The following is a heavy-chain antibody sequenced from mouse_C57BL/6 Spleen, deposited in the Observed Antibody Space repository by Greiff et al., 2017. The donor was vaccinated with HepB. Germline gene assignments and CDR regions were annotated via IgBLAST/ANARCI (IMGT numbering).Heavy chain of an antibody. CDR1: GYTFTSYW. CDR3: AGDY. J-gene: IGHJ4*01. V-gene: IGHV1-50*01. CDR2: IDPSDSYT. Sequence: QVQLQQPGAELVKPGASVKLSCKASGYTFTSYWMQWVKQRPGQGLEWIGEIDPSDSYTNYNQKLKGKATLTVDTSSSTAYMQLSSLTSEDSAVYYCAGDYWGQGTSVTVSS.